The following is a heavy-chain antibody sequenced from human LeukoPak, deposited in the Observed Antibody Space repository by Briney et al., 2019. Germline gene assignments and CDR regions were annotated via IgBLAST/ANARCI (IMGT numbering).Heavy chain of an antibody. CDR1: GFTFSSYE. D-gene: IGHD5-18*01. Sequence: PGGSLRLSCAASGFTFSSYEMNWVRQAPGKGLEWVSYISSSGSTIYYADSVKGRFTISRDNAKNSLYLQMNSLRAEDTAVYYCARENTAMVDDAFDIWGQGTIVTVSS. CDR3: ARENTAMVDDAFDI. CDR2: ISSSGSTI. V-gene: IGHV3-48*03. J-gene: IGHJ3*02.